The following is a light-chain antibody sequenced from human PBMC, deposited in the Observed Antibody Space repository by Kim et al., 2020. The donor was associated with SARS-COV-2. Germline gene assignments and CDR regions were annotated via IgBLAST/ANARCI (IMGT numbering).Light chain of an antibody. CDR1: QSVSNN. CDR2: GAS. V-gene: IGKV3-15*01. CDR3: HQYNDWPPGDT. Sequence: SPGERAALSCRARQSVSNNLAWYQHNPGQPPRLLIYGASTRATGVPARFSGSASGTDFTLTVSSLQSEDFAVYYCHQYNDWPPGDTFGQGTKLEI. J-gene: IGKJ2*01.